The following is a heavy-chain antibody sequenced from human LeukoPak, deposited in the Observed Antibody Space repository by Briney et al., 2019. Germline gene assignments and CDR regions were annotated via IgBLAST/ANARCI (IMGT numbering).Heavy chain of an antibody. CDR3: ARGEPVADY. D-gene: IGHD2-15*01. Sequence: GGSLRLSCAASGFTFSSYAMHWVRQAPGKGLEWVAVISYDGSNKYYADSVKGRFTISRDNSKNTLYLQMNSLRTEDTAVYYWARGEPVADYGGQGTLVTVSS. J-gene: IGHJ4*02. V-gene: IGHV3-30-3*01. CDR1: GFTFSSYA. CDR2: ISYDGSNK.